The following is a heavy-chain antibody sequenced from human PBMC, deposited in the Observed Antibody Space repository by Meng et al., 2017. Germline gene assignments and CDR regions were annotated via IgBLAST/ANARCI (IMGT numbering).Heavy chain of an antibody. V-gene: IGHV3-30*04. J-gene: IGHJ4*02. CDR3: AGIPRPSEGDFGY. CDR1: GFTFSSYA. Sequence: GGSLRLSCAASGFTFSSYAMHWVRQAPGKGLEWVAVISYDGSNKYYADSVKGRFTISRDNSKNTLYLQMNSLRAEDTAVYHCAGIPRPSEGDFGYWGQGTLVTVSS. D-gene: IGHD2-2*02. CDR2: ISYDGSNK.